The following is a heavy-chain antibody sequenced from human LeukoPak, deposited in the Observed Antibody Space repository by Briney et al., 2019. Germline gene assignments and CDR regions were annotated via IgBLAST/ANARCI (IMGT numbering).Heavy chain of an antibody. Sequence: GGSLRLSCAASGFTFSSYAMSWVRQSPGKGLEWVAGISGSGGNTYSADSVKGRCTISRDNSLQTLFLHMNSLRAEDTAVYYCARGMSATSGYLELEYWGQGALVTVSS. D-gene: IGHD3-22*01. V-gene: IGHV3-23*01. CDR3: ARGMSATSGYLELEY. CDR1: GFTFSSYA. J-gene: IGHJ4*02. CDR2: ISGSGGNT.